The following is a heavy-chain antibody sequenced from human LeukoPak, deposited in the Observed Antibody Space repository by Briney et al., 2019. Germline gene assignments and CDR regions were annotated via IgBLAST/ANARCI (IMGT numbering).Heavy chain of an antibody. CDR1: GASISGHY. J-gene: IGHJ5*02. CDR3: ARDSSGYNWFDP. V-gene: IGHV4-59*11. Sequence: SETLSLTCTVSGASISGHYWIWIRQPPGRGLEWIGYVYSSGSTNYHPSLKSRVTMSVDTSKNQFSLKLSSVTAADTAVYYCARDSSGYNWFDPWGQGTLVTVSS. CDR2: VYSSGST. D-gene: IGHD3-22*01.